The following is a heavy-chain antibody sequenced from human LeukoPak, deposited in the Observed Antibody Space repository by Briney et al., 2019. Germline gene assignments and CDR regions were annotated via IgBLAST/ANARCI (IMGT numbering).Heavy chain of an antibody. D-gene: IGHD4-17*01. V-gene: IGHV1-8*03. Sequence: GASVKVSCKTSGYTFTTYHINWVRQATGQGLEWLGWMNPYSGDRGYAQKFQGRRSITSDTSISTAYMELSSLRSDDTAVYFCARTTSLTASGYDYWGQGTLVTVSS. CDR3: ARTTSLTASGYDY. J-gene: IGHJ4*02. CDR1: GYTFTTYH. CDR2: MNPYSGDR.